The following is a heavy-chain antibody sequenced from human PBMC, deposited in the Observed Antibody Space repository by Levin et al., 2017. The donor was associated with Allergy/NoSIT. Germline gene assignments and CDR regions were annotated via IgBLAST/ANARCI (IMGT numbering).Heavy chain of an antibody. Sequence: GESLKISCQASGYSFTSYWIGWVRQMPGKGLEWMGIIYPGDSETKYSPSFQGQVTISADTSINTAYLQWSSLKASDTAIYYCARRAYSSGWSYWGQGTLVTVSS. CDR3: ARRAYSSGWSY. J-gene: IGHJ4*02. V-gene: IGHV5-51*01. CDR2: IYPGDSET. CDR1: GYSFTSYW. D-gene: IGHD6-19*01.